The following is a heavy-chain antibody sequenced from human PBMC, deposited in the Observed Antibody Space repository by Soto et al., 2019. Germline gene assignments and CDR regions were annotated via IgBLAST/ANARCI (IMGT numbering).Heavy chain of an antibody. CDR2: INSDGSTT. V-gene: IGHV3-74*01. Sequence: GGSLRLSCAASGFTFNNHWMHWVRQAPGKGLVWVSRINSDGSTTNYADSVKGRFTISRDNAKNTLYLQMNSLRAEDTAVYYCARQKMWYTSPFDYWGLGTLVTVSS. D-gene: IGHD1-1*01. CDR1: GFTFNNHW. CDR3: ARQKMWYTSPFDY. J-gene: IGHJ4*02.